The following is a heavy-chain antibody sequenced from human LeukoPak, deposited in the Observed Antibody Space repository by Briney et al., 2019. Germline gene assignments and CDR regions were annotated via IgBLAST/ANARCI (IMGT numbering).Heavy chain of an antibody. Sequence: SETLSLTCTVSGGSISSSSYYWGWIRQPPGKGLEWIGSIYYSGSTYYNPSLKSRVTISVDTSKNQFSLKLSSVTAADTAVYYCARLETEQLVPLTENWFDPWGQGTLVTVSS. V-gene: IGHV4-39*01. CDR3: ARLETEQLVPLTENWFDP. CDR1: GGSISSSSYY. J-gene: IGHJ5*02. CDR2: IYYSGST. D-gene: IGHD6-6*01.